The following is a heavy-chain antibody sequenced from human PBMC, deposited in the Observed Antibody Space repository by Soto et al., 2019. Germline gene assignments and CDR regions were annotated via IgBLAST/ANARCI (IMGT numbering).Heavy chain of an antibody. V-gene: IGHV4-61*01. Sequence: SETLSLTCTVSGGSVSSGSYYWSWIRQPPGKGLEWIGYIYYSGSTNYNPSLKSRVTISVDTSKNQFSLKLSSVTAADKAVYYCARGKPPAYSGSYNCFDPWGQGTLVTVSS. J-gene: IGHJ5*02. D-gene: IGHD1-26*01. CDR1: GGSVSSGSYY. CDR2: IYYSGST. CDR3: ARGKPPAYSGSYNCFDP.